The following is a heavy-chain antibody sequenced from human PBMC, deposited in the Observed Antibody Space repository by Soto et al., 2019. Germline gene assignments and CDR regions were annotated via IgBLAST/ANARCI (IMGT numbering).Heavy chain of an antibody. V-gene: IGHV4-34*01. Sequence: QVQLQQWGAGLLKPSETLSLTCAVYGGFFSGYYWSWIRQPPGKGLEWSGGINHSGSTTYNPSLNSRVTISVHTYKTQFSLKLSAVTSADTAVYYCARGGRYYGSGSKLDYWGQGTLVTVSS. CDR3: ARGGRYYGSGSKLDY. J-gene: IGHJ4*02. CDR2: INHSGST. D-gene: IGHD3-10*01. CDR1: GGFFSGYY.